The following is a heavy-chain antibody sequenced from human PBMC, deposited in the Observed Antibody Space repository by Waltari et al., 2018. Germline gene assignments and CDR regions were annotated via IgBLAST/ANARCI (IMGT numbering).Heavy chain of an antibody. CDR2: INNEGTYT. V-gene: IGHV3-74*01. CDR1: GFTCKTFW. CDR3: GGGGLDGAAY. D-gene: IGHD3-16*01. J-gene: IGHJ4*02. Sequence: EVQLMESGGDLVQPGGYLRVCCGVCGFTCKTFWMNWVRQAPGKGLVWVSRINNEGTYTTYADSVKGRFTISRDNAKNTLYLQMNSLRVEDTAVYYCGGGGLDGAAYWGQGTLVNVSS.